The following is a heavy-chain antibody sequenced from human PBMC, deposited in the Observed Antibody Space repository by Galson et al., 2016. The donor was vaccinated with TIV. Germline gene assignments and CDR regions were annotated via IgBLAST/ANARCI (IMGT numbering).Heavy chain of an antibody. D-gene: IGHD3/OR15-3a*01. CDR3: AREFRDYYFDY. J-gene: IGHJ4*02. CDR2: IRYDGSNK. V-gene: IGHV3-30*02. CDR1: GFTFRNFG. Sequence: SLRLSCAVSGFTFRNFGMHWVRQAPGKGLEWVAFIRYDGSNKYFADSVKGRFTVSRDNSKNTLYLQMNSLRAEDTAVYYCAREFRDYYFDYWGQGTLVTVSS.